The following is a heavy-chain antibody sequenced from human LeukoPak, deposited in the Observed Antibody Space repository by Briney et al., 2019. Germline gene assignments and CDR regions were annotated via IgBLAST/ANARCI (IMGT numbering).Heavy chain of an antibody. D-gene: IGHD6-13*01. Sequence: SQTLSLTCTVSGGSISSGGYYWSWIRQHPGKGLERIGYIYYSESTYYNPSLESRITISVDSSKNQFSLKRSSVTAADAVVYYCASSEYSSRAGYYGMDVWGQGTTVTVPS. CDR1: GGSISSGGYY. V-gene: IGHV4-31*03. CDR3: ASSEYSSRAGYYGMDV. CDR2: IYYSEST. J-gene: IGHJ6*02.